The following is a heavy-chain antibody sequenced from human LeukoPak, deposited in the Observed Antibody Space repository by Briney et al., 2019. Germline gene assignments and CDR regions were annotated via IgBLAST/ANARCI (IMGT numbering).Heavy chain of an antibody. D-gene: IGHD5-12*01. V-gene: IGHV4-59*01. Sequence: PSETLSLTCTLAGGSISTYYWSWIRQPPGKGLEWVGYIYHSGSTNYNPSLKSRVTISVDTSKNQFSLKLSSVTAADTAVYYCARGGGYASPIGYWGQGALVTVSS. J-gene: IGHJ4*02. CDR2: IYHSGST. CDR1: GGSISTYY. CDR3: ARGGGYASPIGY.